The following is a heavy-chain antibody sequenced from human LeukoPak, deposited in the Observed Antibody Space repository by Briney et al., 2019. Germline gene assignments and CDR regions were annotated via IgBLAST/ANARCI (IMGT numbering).Heavy chain of an antibody. V-gene: IGHV7-4-1*02. Sequence: ASVKVSCKASRYTFTTYAINWVRQAPGQGLEWMGWINTNTGNPTYAQGLTGRFVFSLDTSVSTAYLEISNLQAEDTAVYYCARGTSSAPTTHWGQGTLVTVSS. CDR1: RYTFTTYA. D-gene: IGHD5-12*01. J-gene: IGHJ4*02. CDR2: INTNTGNP. CDR3: ARGTSSAPTTH.